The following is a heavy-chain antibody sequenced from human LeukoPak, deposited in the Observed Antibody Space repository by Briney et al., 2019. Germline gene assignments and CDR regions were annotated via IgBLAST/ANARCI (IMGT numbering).Heavy chain of an antibody. CDR2: ISAYNGNT. V-gene: IGHV1-18*04. Sequence: ASVKVSCKASGYTFTGYYMHWVRQAPGQGLEWMGWISAYNGNTNYAQKLQGRVTMTTDTSTSTAYMELRSLRSDDTAVYYCARARYREINYAYAGGFYYMDVWGKGTTVTVSS. CDR3: ARARYREINYAYAGGFYYMDV. D-gene: IGHD1-26*01. CDR1: GYTFTGYY. J-gene: IGHJ6*03.